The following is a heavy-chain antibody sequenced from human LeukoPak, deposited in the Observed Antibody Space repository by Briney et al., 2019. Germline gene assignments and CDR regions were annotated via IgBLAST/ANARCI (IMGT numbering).Heavy chain of an antibody. CDR2: INPNSGGT. Sequence: GASVKVSCKASGYTFTGYYMHWVRQAPGQGLEWMGWINPNSGGTNCAQKFQGRVTMTRDTSISTAYMELSRLRSDDTAVYYCARARFRSGGSCYYVYWGQGTLVTVSS. D-gene: IGHD2-15*01. CDR3: ARARFRSGGSCYYVY. V-gene: IGHV1-2*02. J-gene: IGHJ4*02. CDR1: GYTFTGYY.